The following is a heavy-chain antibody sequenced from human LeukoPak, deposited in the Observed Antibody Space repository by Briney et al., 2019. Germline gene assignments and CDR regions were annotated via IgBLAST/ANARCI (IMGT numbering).Heavy chain of an antibody. D-gene: IGHD6-6*01. V-gene: IGHV3-21*01. Sequence: GGSLRLSCAASEFSVGSNYMTWVRQAPGKGLEWVSSISSSSSYIYYADSVKGRFTISRDNAKNSLYLQMNSLRAEDTAVYYCARDRAARIGGQGTLVTVSS. CDR1: EFSVGSNY. CDR3: ARDRAARI. CDR2: ISSSSSYI. J-gene: IGHJ4*02.